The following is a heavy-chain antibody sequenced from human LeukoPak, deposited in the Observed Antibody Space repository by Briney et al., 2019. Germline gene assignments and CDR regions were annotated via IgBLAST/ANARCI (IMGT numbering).Heavy chain of an antibody. CDR2: ISNSGSTI. CDR1: GFTFSNYG. D-gene: IGHD5-12*01. V-gene: IGHV3-48*04. CDR3: ARGSLPSLVATRPYFDH. J-gene: IGHJ4*02. Sequence: QSGGSLRLSCAASGFTFSNYGMHWVRQAPGKGLEWVSYISNSGSTIYYADSVKGRFTISRDNAKNSLYLQMNSLRAEDTAVYYCARGSLPSLVATRPYFDHWGQGTLVTVSS.